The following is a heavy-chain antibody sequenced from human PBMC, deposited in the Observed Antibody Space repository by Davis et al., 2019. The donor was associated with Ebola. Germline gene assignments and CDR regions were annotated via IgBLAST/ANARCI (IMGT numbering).Heavy chain of an antibody. D-gene: IGHD2-2*01. CDR1: GASSSGYY. Sequence: SETLSPTFPVYGASSSGYYWSWIRQPPGKGLEWIGEINHSGSTNYNPSLNSRVTISVDTSKNQFSLKLSSVTAADTAVYYCARDPRYIYCSSTSCRYYFDYWGQGTLVTVSS. J-gene: IGHJ4*02. CDR3: ARDPRYIYCSSTSCRYYFDY. CDR2: INHSGST. V-gene: IGHV4-34*01.